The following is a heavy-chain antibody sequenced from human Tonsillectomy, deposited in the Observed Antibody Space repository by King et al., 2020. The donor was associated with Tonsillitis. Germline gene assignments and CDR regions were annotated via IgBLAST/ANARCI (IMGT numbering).Heavy chain of an antibody. V-gene: IGHV3-23*04. CDR1: GFTFSSYA. Sequence: VQLVESGGGLVQPGGSLRLSCAASGFTFSSYAMSWVRQAPGKGLEWVSAISGSGGSTYYADSVKGRFTISRDNSKNTLYLQMNSLRSEDTAVYYCAKDLGVPYYYDSSGYYPFDSWGQGTLVTASS. J-gene: IGHJ4*02. CDR2: ISGSGGST. D-gene: IGHD3-22*01. CDR3: AKDLGVPYYYDSSGYYPFDS.